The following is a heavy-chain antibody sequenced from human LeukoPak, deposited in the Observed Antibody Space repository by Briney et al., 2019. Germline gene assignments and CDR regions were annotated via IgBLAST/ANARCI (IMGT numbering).Heavy chain of an antibody. Sequence: GGSLRLSCAAPGFTFSSYAMSWVRQAPGKGLEWVSAISGSGGSTYYADSVKGRFTISRDNSKNTLYLQMNSLRAEDTAVYYCAKDLVIRSVVNYYFDYWGQGTLVTVSS. CDR1: GFTFSSYA. J-gene: IGHJ4*02. V-gene: IGHV3-23*01. D-gene: IGHD4-23*01. CDR3: AKDLVIRSVVNYYFDY. CDR2: ISGSGGST.